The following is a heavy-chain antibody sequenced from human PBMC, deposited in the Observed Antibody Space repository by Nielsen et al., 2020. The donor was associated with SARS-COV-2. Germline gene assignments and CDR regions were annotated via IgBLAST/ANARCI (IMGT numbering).Heavy chain of an antibody. CDR1: GFTLSRYW. V-gene: IGHV3-74*01. J-gene: IGHJ4*02. Sequence: GESLKISCEASGFTLSRYWMNWVRQVPGKGLAWVSRISSDGTKTPYADSVKGRFTISKDNARNTLYLQMNSLRAEDTAVYYCVRVRDDGHYYDTGPFDNWGQGSLVTVSS. CDR3: VRVRDDGHYYDTGPFDN. CDR2: ISSDGTKT. D-gene: IGHD3-22*01.